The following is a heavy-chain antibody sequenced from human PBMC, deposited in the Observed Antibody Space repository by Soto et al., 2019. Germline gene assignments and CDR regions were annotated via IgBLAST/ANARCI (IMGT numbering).Heavy chain of an antibody. CDR3: ARGGGSTKVDY. V-gene: IGHV4-31*03. CDR1: GGSITSSGYY. J-gene: IGHJ4*02. Sequence: QVQLQESGPGLVKPSQTLSLTCTVSGGSITSSGYYWSWIRQHPGEGLEWIGFTSNSGSSSYNPSLQSRVTISVDTCSNQFSLSLKTVTAADTAVFYCARGGGSTKVDYWGQGILVTVSP. D-gene: IGHD2-2*01. CDR2: TSNSGSS.